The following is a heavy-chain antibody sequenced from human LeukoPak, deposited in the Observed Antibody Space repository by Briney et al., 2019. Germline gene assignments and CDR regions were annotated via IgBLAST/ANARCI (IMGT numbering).Heavy chain of an antibody. D-gene: IGHD3-22*01. CDR2: INHSGST. V-gene: IGHV4-34*01. CDR3: AGGGESSGYYHVFDY. Sequence: SETLSLTCAVYGGSFSGYYWSWIRQPPGKGLEWIGEINHSGSTNYNPSLKSRVTISVDTSKNQFSLKLSSVTAADAAVYYCAGGGESSGYYHVFDYWGQGTLVTVSS. CDR1: GGSFSGYY. J-gene: IGHJ4*02.